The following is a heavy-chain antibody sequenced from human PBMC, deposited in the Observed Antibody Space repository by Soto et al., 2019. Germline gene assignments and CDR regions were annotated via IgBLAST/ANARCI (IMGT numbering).Heavy chain of an antibody. CDR3: VSFDIVLVPAAQPHSFDI. CDR2: TYYSGST. V-gene: IGHV4-30-4*01. Sequence: SETLSLTCTVSGGSISSGDYYWSWIRQPPGKGLERIGYTYYSGSTYYNPSLKSRVTVSVDTSKNLFSLKLSSVIAADTVVFFCVSFDIVLVPAAQPHSFDIWGQETMVTVSS. J-gene: IGHJ3*02. CDR1: GGSISSGDYY. D-gene: IGHD2-2*01.